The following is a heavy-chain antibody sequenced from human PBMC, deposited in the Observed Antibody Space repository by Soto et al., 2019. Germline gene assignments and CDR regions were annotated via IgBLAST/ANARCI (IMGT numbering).Heavy chain of an antibody. CDR3: ARRGETKGCNGFGAYNYYFDF. Sequence: ASVKVSCKASGYTFTSYDIYWVRQATGHGLEWMGWMNPNTGNSGYAQKFQGRVTMTSDTSISTAHMEVSSLRSEDTAVYYCARRGETKGCNGFGAYNYYFDFWGQGTLVTVSS. CDR2: MNPNTGNS. D-gene: IGHD3-3*01. J-gene: IGHJ4*02. CDR1: GYTFTSYD. V-gene: IGHV1-8*01.